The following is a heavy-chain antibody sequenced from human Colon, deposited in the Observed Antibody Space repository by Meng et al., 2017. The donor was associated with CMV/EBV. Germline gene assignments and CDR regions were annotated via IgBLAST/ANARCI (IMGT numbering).Heavy chain of an antibody. CDR1: GDSISSGGYD. D-gene: IGHD3-9*01. V-gene: IGHV4-30-4*01. CDR3: ARVPLTGYNWFDP. Sequence: VSGDSISSGGYDWSWIRQPPGKGLEWIGYISYSGTTYYTPSLKSRITISIDTSKNEFSLKLSAVTAADTAVFYCARVPLTGYNWFDPWGQGTLVTVSS. J-gene: IGHJ5*02. CDR2: ISYSGTT.